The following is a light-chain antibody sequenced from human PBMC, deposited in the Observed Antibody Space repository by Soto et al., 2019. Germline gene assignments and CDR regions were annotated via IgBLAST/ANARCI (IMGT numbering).Light chain of an antibody. CDR1: QSVSSSY. CDR3: QQYGSSTWT. CDR2: GAS. J-gene: IGKJ1*01. Sequence: EIVLTQSPATLSLSPGERATLXCQASQSVSSSYLAWYQQKPGQAPRLLIYGASNRATGIPDRFSGSGSGTDFTLTISRLEPEDFAVYYCQQYGSSTWTFGQGTKVDIK. V-gene: IGKV3-20*01.